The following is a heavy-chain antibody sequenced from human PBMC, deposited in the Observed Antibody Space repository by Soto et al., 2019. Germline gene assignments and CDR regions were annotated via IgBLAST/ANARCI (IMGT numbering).Heavy chain of an antibody. J-gene: IGHJ6*04. Sequence: SETLSLTCAVYGGSFSGYYWSWIRQPPGKGLEWIGEINHSGSTNYNPSLKSRVTISVDTSKNQFSLKLSSVTAADTAVYYCARVVLGYCSSTSCLGLMDVWGKGTTVTVSS. CDR3: ARVVLGYCSSTSCLGLMDV. V-gene: IGHV4-34*01. CDR1: GGSFSGYY. CDR2: INHSGST. D-gene: IGHD2-2*01.